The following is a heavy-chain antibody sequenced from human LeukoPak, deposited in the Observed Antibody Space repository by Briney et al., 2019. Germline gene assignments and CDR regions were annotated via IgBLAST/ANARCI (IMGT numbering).Heavy chain of an antibody. V-gene: IGHV3-21*01. Sequence: GGSLRLSCAASGFTFSAYSMDWVRQAPGKGLEWVSSSSSRRSDIYYADSVKGRFTISRDNAKRSLYLQMNSLRAEDTAVYYCARGDETAILDYWGQGTLVTVSS. CDR2: SSSRRSDI. D-gene: IGHD5-18*01. CDR1: GFTFSAYS. J-gene: IGHJ4*02. CDR3: ARGDETAILDY.